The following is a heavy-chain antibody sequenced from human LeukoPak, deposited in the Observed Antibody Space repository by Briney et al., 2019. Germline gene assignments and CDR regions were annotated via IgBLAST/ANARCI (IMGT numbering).Heavy chain of an antibody. V-gene: IGHV4-39*01. Sequence: SQTLSLTCTVAGGSIISSSYYWGWIRQPPWKGLEWIGSIYYSGSTYYNPSLKSRVTISVDTSKNQFSLKLSSVTAADMAVYYCAGRVYDSSGYYSDYFDYWGQGTLVTVSS. CDR2: IYYSGST. CDR1: GGSIISSSYY. D-gene: IGHD3-22*01. CDR3: AGRVYDSSGYYSDYFDY. J-gene: IGHJ4*02.